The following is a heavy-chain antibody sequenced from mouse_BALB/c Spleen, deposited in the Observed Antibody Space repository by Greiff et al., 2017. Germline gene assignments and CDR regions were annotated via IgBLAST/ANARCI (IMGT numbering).Heavy chain of an antibody. CDR2: INPSSGYT. J-gene: IGHJ3*01. V-gene: IGHV1-4*01. Sequence: ESGAELARPGASVKMSCKASGYTFTSYTMHWVNQRPGQGLEWIGYINPSSGYTNYNQKFKDKATLTADKSSSTAYMQLSSLTSEDSAVYYCARRDAWFAYWGQGTLVTVSA. CDR3: ARRDAWFAY. CDR1: GYTFTSYT.